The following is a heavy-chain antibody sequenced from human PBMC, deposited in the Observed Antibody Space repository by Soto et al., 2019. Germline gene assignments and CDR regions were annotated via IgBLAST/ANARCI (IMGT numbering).Heavy chain of an antibody. D-gene: IGHD3-3*01. CDR3: ARGYDFWSGYFTL. CDR2: INPNSGGT. V-gene: IGHV1-2*02. Sequence: ASVKVSCKASGYTFTGYYMHWVRQAPGQGLEWMGWINPNSGGTNYAQKFQGRVTMTRDTSISTAYMELSRLRSDDTAVYYCARGYDFWSGYFTLWGQGTRVTVSS. CDR1: GYTFTGYY. J-gene: IGHJ4*02.